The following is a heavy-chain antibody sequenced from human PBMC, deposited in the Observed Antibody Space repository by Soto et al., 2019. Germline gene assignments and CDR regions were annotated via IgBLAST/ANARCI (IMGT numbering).Heavy chain of an antibody. CDR2: ISAYNGNT. J-gene: IGHJ6*02. V-gene: IGHV1-18*01. CDR1: GYTFTSYG. CDR3: ARDGDYCSSTSCYYYGMDV. Sequence: QVQLVQSGAEVKKPGASVKVSCKASGYTFTSYGISWVRQAPGQGLEWMGWISAYNGNTNYAQKLQGRVTMTTDTSTSTAYMELRSLRSDDTAVDYCARDGDYCSSTSCYYYGMDVWGRGTTVTVSS. D-gene: IGHD2-2*01.